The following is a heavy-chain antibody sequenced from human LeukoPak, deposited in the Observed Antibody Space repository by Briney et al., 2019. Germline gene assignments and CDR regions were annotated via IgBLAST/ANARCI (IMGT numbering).Heavy chain of an antibody. V-gene: IGHV4-59*01. CDR1: GGSITTFF. Sequence: SETLSLTCSVSGGSITTFFWNWIRQPPGKGLEWIGSIYYSGSTHYNPSLKSRVTVSQDTSRNPVSLRLTSVTAADTAVYYCARGPLYEYGSGTFVNWGQGTLVTVSS. J-gene: IGHJ4*02. CDR3: ARGPLYEYGSGTFVN. D-gene: IGHD3-10*01. CDR2: IYYSGST.